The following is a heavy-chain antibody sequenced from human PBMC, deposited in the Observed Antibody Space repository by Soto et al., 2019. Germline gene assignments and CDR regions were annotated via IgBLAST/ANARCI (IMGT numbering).Heavy chain of an antibody. CDR2: ISSSSYI. V-gene: IGHV3-21*01. CDR1: GFTFSGSA. D-gene: IGHD6-19*01. Sequence: PGGSLRLSCAASGFTFSGSAMNWVRQAPGKGLEWVSSISSSSYIYYADSVKGRFTISRDNARNSLYLQMNSLRAEDTAVYYCAPSSGWKVHWGQGTLVTVSS. CDR3: APSSGWKVH. J-gene: IGHJ4*02.